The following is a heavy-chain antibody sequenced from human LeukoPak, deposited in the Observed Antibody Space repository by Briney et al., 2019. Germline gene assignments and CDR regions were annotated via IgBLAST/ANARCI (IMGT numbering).Heavy chain of an antibody. V-gene: IGHV4-59*08. D-gene: IGHD6-13*01. J-gene: IGHJ4*02. CDR2: ISYSGNT. CDR1: GGSISSYY. CDR3: ARQGGYIAPLAL. Sequence: SETQSLTCTVSGGSISSYYWSWIRQPPGKGLEWIGYISYSGNTNYNPSLKSRVTISVDTSKNQFSLKLSSVTAADTAVYYCARQGGYIAPLALWGQGTLVTVSA.